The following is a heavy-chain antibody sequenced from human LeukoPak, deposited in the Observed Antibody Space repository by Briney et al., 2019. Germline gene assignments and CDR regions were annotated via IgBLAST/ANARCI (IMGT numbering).Heavy chain of an antibody. D-gene: IGHD5-24*01. CDR1: GFTFITYE. V-gene: IGHV3-48*03. J-gene: IGHJ4*02. CDR3: AQMATKTTQSDY. Sequence: GGSLRLSCAASGFTFITYEMHWVRQAPGKGLEWVSSIGTGGKTKYYADSVKGRFTISRDNSRNTLYLQMNSLRAEDTAIYYCAQMATKTTQSDYWGQGTLVTVSS. CDR2: IGTGGKTK.